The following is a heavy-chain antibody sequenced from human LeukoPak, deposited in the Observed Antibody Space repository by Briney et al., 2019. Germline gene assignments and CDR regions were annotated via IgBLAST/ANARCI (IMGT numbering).Heavy chain of an antibody. CDR2: ISAYNGNT. CDR3: ARTVIQLWLISDY. J-gene: IGHJ4*02. V-gene: IGHV1-18*01. D-gene: IGHD5-18*01. Sequence: ASVKVSCKASGYTFTSYGISWVRQAPGQGLEWMGWISAYNGNTNYAQKFQGRVTMTRDTSISTAYMELSRLRSDDTAVYYCARTVIQLWLISDYWGQGTLVTVSS. CDR1: GYTFTSYG.